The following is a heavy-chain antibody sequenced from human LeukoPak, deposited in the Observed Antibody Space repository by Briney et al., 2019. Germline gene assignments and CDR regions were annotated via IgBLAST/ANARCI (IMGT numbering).Heavy chain of an antibody. D-gene: IGHD6-13*01. V-gene: IGHV4-4*07. CDR2: IYTSGST. CDR1: GGSISSYY. CDR3: ARVGAGYSSSWYYFDY. J-gene: IGHJ4*02. Sequence: SETLSLTCTVSGGSISSYYWSWIRQPAGKGLEWIGRIYTSGSTNYNPSLKSRVTMSVDTSKNQFSLKLSSVTAADTAVYYCARVGAGYSSSWYYFDYWGQGTLVTVSS.